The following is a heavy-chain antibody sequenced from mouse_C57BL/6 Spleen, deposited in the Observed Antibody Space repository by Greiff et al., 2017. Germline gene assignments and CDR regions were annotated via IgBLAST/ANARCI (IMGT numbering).Heavy chain of an antibody. CDR1: GFSLTSYG. CDR3: AKIGYDDWEHYYAMDY. CDR2: IWRGGST. D-gene: IGHD2-2*01. Sequence: QVQLQQSGPGLVQPSQSLSITCTVSGFSLTSYGVHWVRQSPGKGLEWLGVIWRGGSTDYNAAFMSRLSITKDNSKSQVVFKMNSLQADDTAIYYCAKIGYDDWEHYYAMDYWGQGTSVTVSS. J-gene: IGHJ4*01. V-gene: IGHV2-5*01.